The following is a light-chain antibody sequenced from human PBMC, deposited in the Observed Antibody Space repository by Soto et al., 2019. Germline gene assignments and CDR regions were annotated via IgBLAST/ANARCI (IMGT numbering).Light chain of an antibody. CDR1: QSVSSSY. Sequence: EVVLTQSPDTLSLSPVERATLSCMASQSVSSSYLAWYQQKPGQAPRLLMYGASTRATGIPDRFSGSGSGTDFTLTISSLEPEDFAVYYCQQRSTWPPFSFGPGTKVDI. CDR2: GAS. V-gene: IGKV3D-20*02. J-gene: IGKJ3*01. CDR3: QQRSTWPPFS.